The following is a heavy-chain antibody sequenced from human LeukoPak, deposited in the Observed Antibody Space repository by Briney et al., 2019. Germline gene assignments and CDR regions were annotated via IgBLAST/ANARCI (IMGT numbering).Heavy chain of an antibody. CDR1: GYSFTSYW. J-gene: IGHJ5*02. Sequence: PGESLKISCKGSGYSFTSYWIGWVRHMPGKGLEWMGIIYPGDSDTRYSPSFQGQVTISADKSISTAYLQWSSLKASDTAMYYCARRVVGATSENWFDPWGQGTLVTVSS. CDR3: ARRVVGATSENWFDP. CDR2: IYPGDSDT. D-gene: IGHD1-26*01. V-gene: IGHV5-51*01.